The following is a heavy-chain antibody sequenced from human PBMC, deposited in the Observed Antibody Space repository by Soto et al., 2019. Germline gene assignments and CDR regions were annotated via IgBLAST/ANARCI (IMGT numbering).Heavy chain of an antibody. J-gene: IGHJ6*02. CDR1: GYTFTSYD. CDR2: MNPNSGNT. CDR3: AREGRGGMEMATIEYYYYGMDV. Sequence: QVQLVQSGAEVKKPGASVKVSCKASGYTFTSYDINWVRQATGQGLEWMGWMNPNSGNTGYAQKFQGRVTMTRNTSISTDNMERRSLTSEDTAVYYCAREGRGGMEMATIEYYYYGMDVWGQGTTVTVSS. V-gene: IGHV1-8*01. D-gene: IGHD5-12*01.